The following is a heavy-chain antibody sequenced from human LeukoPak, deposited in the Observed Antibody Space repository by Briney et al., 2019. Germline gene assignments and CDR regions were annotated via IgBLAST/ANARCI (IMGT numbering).Heavy chain of an antibody. D-gene: IGHD2-15*01. Sequence: GGSLRLSCAASGFTFSSYAMSWVRQAPGKGLEWVSVIYSGGSTFYADSVKGRFTISRDNSKNTLYLQMNSLKAEDTAVYYCASDSYSPEYFQHWGQGTLVTVSS. V-gene: IGHV3-66*01. CDR1: GFTFSSYA. J-gene: IGHJ1*01. CDR3: ASDSYSPEYFQH. CDR2: IYSGGST.